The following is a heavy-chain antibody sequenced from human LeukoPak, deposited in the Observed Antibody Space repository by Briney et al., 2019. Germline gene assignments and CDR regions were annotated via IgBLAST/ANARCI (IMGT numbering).Heavy chain of an antibody. CDR2: VYHNGTP. CDR3: ATAPILRGEAGEQYKYGMDV. CDR1: VGSISSGNW. J-gene: IGHJ6*02. D-gene: IGHD2-2*02. V-gene: IGHV4-4*02. Sequence: SETLSLTCAVSVGSISSGNWWSLVRQSPGKGLEWIGEVYHNGTPNYNPSLKSRVTISADTFKNHFSLKLTSVTAADTAVYYCATAPILRGEAGEQYKYGMDVWGQGTTVIVSS.